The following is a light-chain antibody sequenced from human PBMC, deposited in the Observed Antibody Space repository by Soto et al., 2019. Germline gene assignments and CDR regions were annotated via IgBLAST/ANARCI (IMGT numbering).Light chain of an antibody. V-gene: IGKV3-20*01. CDR2: GAS. CDR1: QSVSSNN. CDR3: QQYGRSPCT. J-gene: IGKJ3*01. Sequence: EIVLTQSPGTLSLPPGERATLSCRASQSVSSNNLAWYQQRPSQAPRVVIYGASTRATGIPERFSGSGSGTDFTLTISRLEPEDFAVYYCQQYGRSPCTFGPGTKVDIK.